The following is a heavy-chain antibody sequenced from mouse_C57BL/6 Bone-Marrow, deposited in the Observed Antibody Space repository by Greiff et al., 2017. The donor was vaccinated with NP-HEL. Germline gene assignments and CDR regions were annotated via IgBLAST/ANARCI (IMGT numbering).Heavy chain of an antibody. D-gene: IGHD2-2*01. CDR1: GFTFSSYA. CDR3: AKDASMVAPYDIDY. Sequence: DVQLQESGGGLVKPGGSLKLSCAASGFTFSSYAMSWVRQTPEKRLEWVATISDGGSYTYYPDNVKGRSTISRDNASNNLYLQMSQLKSEDTAMYYCAKDASMVAPYDIDYWGQGTTLTVSS. V-gene: IGHV5-4*01. J-gene: IGHJ2*01. CDR2: ISDGGSYT.